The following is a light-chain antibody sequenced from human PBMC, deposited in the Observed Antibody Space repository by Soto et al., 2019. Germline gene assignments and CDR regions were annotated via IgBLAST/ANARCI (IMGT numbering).Light chain of an antibody. Sequence: QSVLTQPPSVSGAPGQRVTISCSGTSSSIGAGYEVHWYHQLPGTAPKLVVSGNGNRPSGVPDRLSASKSGTSASLAITGLQAEDEGHYYCQSYDKRMTAYVVGNGTKVTVL. CDR2: GNG. CDR3: QSYDKRMTAYV. CDR1: SSSIGAGYE. V-gene: IGLV1-40*01. J-gene: IGLJ1*01.